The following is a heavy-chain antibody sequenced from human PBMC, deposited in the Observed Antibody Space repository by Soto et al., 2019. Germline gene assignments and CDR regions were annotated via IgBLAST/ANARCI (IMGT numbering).Heavy chain of an antibody. CDR3: ARDLRIAVAGHNAFDI. Sequence: SQTLSLTCAISGDSVSSNSAAWNLIRQSTSRGLEWLGRTYYRSKWYNDYAVSVKSRITINPDTSKNQFSLQLNSVTPEDTAVYYCARDLRIAVAGHNAFDIWGQGTMVTVSS. V-gene: IGHV6-1*01. D-gene: IGHD6-19*01. CDR1: GDSVSSNSAA. J-gene: IGHJ3*02. CDR2: TYYRSKWYN.